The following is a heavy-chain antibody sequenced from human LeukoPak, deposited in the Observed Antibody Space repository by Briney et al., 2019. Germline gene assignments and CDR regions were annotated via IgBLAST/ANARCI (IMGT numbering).Heavy chain of an antibody. CDR3: AKAPSPRVTNFDY. Sequence: SVKVSCKASGGTFSSNAISWVRQAPGQGLEWMGRIIPILGIANYAQKFQGRVTITADKSTSTAYMELSSLRSEDTAVYYCAKAPSPRVTNFDYWGQGTLVTVSS. J-gene: IGHJ4*02. D-gene: IGHD4-17*01. V-gene: IGHV1-69*04. CDR2: IIPILGIA. CDR1: GGTFSSNA.